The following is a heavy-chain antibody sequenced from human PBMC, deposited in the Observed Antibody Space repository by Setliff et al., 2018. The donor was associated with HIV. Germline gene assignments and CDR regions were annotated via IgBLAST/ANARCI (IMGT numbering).Heavy chain of an antibody. D-gene: IGHD1-1*01. CDR1: GFTFSSYA. CDR2: ISGSGGST. J-gene: IGHJ4*02. V-gene: IGHV3-23*01. CDR3: ARDEGSGTDY. Sequence: PGESLKISCAASGFTFSSYAMSWVRQAPGKGLEWVSAISGSGGSTYYADSVKGRFTISRDNAKNSLYLQMNSLRAEDTAVYYCARDEGSGTDYWGQGTLVTVSS.